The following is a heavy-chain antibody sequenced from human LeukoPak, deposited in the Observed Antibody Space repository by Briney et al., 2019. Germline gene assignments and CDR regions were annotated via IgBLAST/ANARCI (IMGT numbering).Heavy chain of an antibody. D-gene: IGHD2-2*01. CDR3: AKDLAAGRYCSSTSCSPVWFDL. CDR2: ISYDGSNK. CDR1: GFTFRSYG. J-gene: IGHJ5*02. Sequence: QPGGSLRLSCAASGFTFRSYGIHCVRQAPGKGPEWVAVISYDGSNKYYADSVKGRFTISRDNSKNTLYLQMNSLRAEDTAVYYCAKDLAAGRYCSSTSCSPVWFDLWGRGTLVTVSS. V-gene: IGHV3-30*18.